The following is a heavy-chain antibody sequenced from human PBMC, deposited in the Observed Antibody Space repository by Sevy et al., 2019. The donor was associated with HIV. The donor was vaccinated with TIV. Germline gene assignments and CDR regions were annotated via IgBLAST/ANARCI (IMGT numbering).Heavy chain of an antibody. CDR2: ISAYNGNT. CDR1: GYTFTSYG. V-gene: IGHV1-18*01. Sequence: GASVKVSCKASGYTFTSYGISWVRQAPGQGLEWMGWISAYNGNTNYAQKLQGRVTMTTDTSTSTAYMELRSLRSDDTAVYYCARDFDPSARPEVGNYYYYGMDVWGQGTTVTVSS. D-gene: IGHD3-9*01. CDR3: ARDFDPSARPEVGNYYYYGMDV. J-gene: IGHJ6*02.